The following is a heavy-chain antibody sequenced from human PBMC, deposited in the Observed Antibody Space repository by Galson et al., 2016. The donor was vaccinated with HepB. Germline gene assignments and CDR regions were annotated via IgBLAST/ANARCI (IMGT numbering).Heavy chain of an antibody. J-gene: IGHJ4*02. CDR1: GFTFSNYW. CDR2: IKQDGNEK. Sequence: SLRLSCAASGFTFSNYWMSWVRQAPGKGLEWVANIKQDGNEKYYVDSVRGRFTISRDNAMNSLYLHMSSLRAEDTALYYCTRTISATAGIDWGQGTLGTVSS. V-gene: IGHV3-7*01. CDR3: TRTISATAGID. D-gene: IGHD6-13*01.